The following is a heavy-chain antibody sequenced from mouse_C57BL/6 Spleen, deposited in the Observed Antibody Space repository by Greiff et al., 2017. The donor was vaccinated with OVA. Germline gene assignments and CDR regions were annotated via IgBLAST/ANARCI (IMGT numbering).Heavy chain of an antibody. D-gene: IGHD1-1*01. Sequence: EVQLQESGPGLVKPSQSLSLTCSVTGYSITSGYYWNWIRQFPGNKLEWMGYISYDGSNKYNPSLKNRISITRDTSKNQFFLKLNSVTTEDTATYYCAREGYYYGRDYAMDYWGQGTSVTVSS. J-gene: IGHJ4*01. CDR3: AREGYYYGRDYAMDY. CDR2: ISYDGSN. CDR1: GYSITSGYY. V-gene: IGHV3-6*01.